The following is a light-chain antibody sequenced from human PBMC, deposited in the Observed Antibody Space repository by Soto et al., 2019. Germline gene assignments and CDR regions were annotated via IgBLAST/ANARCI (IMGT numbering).Light chain of an antibody. CDR2: DTS. Sequence: EIGLTKSPAPLTLPPGGRAPLSCRPSEDVDIYLAWYQQKPGQAPRLLIYDTSKRATGTPARFTGTGSGTDFTLTISSLEPEDFAVYYCQQRFSWPPWTFGQGTKVEIK. V-gene: IGKV3-11*01. CDR3: QQRFSWPPWT. CDR1: EDVDIY. J-gene: IGKJ1*01.